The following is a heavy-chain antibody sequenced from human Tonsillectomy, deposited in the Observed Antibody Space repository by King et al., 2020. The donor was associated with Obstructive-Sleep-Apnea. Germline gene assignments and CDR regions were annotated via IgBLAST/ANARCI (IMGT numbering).Heavy chain of an antibody. CDR2: IYYSGST. Sequence: QLQESGPGLVKPSETLSLTCTVSGGSISSSSYYWGWIRQPPGKGLEWIGSIYYSGSTYYNPALKSRVTISVDTSKNQFSLTLSSVTAADTAVYYCARDLADYGSGSYYLTFHFDYWGQGTLVTVSS. CDR3: ARDLADYGSGSYYLTFHFDY. D-gene: IGHD3-10*01. V-gene: IGHV4-39*07. CDR1: GGSISSSSYY. J-gene: IGHJ4*02.